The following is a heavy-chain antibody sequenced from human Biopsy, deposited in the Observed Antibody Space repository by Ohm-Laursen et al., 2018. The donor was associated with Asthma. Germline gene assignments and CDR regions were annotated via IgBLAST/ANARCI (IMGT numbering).Heavy chain of an antibody. Sequence: ASVKVSCKASGYTFIGCHIHWMRQAPGQGLEWMGRINPNSGGTNYAQKFQGRVTMTRDTSISTAYMEVSRLRSDDTAVYYCARVQKSAGDRWFDPWGQGTLVTVSS. D-gene: IGHD6-13*01. CDR2: INPNSGGT. CDR3: ARVQKSAGDRWFDP. J-gene: IGHJ5*02. V-gene: IGHV1-2*06. CDR1: GYTFIGCH.